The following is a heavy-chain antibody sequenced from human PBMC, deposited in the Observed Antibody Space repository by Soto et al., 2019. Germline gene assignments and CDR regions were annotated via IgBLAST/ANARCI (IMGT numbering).Heavy chain of an antibody. CDR2: INHSGRV. CDR1: GGSFSGHS. CDR3: STRAYDTNGYYRFDP. V-gene: IGHV4-34*01. D-gene: IGHD3-22*01. Sequence: VQLQQWGAGLLKPSETLSLTCVVYGGSFSGHSWTWIRQSPGKGLEWIGDINHSGRVNYSPSLKSRVTISLDTSKNQFSLTLSAVTAADTAMYYCSTRAYDTNGYYRFDPWGQGTLVTVSS. J-gene: IGHJ5*01.